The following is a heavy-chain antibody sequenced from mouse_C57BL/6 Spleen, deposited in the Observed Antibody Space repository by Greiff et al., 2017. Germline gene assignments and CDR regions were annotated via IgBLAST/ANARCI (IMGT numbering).Heavy chain of an antibody. CDR3: ARRAMSGNYWFDY. D-gene: IGHD2-1*01. Sequence: QVQLKQSGAELARPGASVKLSCKASGYTFTSYGISWVKQRTGQGLEWIGEIYPRSGNTYYNEKFKGKATLTADKSSSTAYMELRSLTSEDSAVYFCARRAMSGNYWFDYWGQGTTLTVSS. J-gene: IGHJ2*01. CDR1: GYTFTSYG. CDR2: IYPRSGNT. V-gene: IGHV1-81*01.